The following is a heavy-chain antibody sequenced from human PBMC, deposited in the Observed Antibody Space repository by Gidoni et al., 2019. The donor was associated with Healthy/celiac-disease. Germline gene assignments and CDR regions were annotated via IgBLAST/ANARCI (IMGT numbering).Heavy chain of an antibody. CDR3: AHSYPYYDSSGYYRGSGDYYYGMDV. D-gene: IGHD3-22*01. CDR2: IYWDDDK. V-gene: IGHV2-5*02. CDR1: GFSLSTSGVG. J-gene: IGHJ6*02. Sequence: QITLKESGPTLVKPTQTLTLTCTFSGFSLSTSGVGVGWIRQPPGKALEWLALIYWDDDKRYSPSLKSRLTITKDTSKNQVVLTMTNMDPVDTATYYCAHSYPYYDSSGYYRGSGDYYYGMDVWGQGTTVTVSS.